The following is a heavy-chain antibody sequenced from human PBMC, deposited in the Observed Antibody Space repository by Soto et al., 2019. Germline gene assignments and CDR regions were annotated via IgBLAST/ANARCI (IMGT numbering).Heavy chain of an antibody. CDR3: ARVAITVGGVIPVIYGLDV. Sequence: GGSLRLSCTASGFTFSTYSMNWVRQAPGKGLEWVSFITTSSSTIYYADSVKGRFTISRDNAKNSLYLQMNSLRDEDTAVYYCARVAITVGGVIPVIYGLDVWGQGTTVTVSS. CDR1: GFTFSTYS. V-gene: IGHV3-48*02. D-gene: IGHD3-16*02. CDR2: ITTSSSTI. J-gene: IGHJ6*02.